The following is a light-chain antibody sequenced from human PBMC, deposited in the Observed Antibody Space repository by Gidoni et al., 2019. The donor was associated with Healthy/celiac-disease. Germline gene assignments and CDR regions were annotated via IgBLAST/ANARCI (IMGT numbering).Light chain of an antibody. Sequence: DIQMTQSPSSLSASVGDRVTITCRASQSISSYLNWYQQKPGKAPKLLIYAASSLQSGVPSRFSGSGSGTDFTLTISSLQPEDFATYYCQQSYSTPRLTFGGXTKVEI. CDR3: QQSYSTPRLT. J-gene: IGKJ4*01. V-gene: IGKV1-39*01. CDR1: QSISSY. CDR2: AAS.